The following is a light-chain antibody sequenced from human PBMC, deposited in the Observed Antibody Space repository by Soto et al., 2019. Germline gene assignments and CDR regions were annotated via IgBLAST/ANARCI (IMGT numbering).Light chain of an antibody. CDR3: SSYTSSSLYV. V-gene: IGLV2-14*01. Sequence: QSALNQPASVSGSPGQSITISFTGTSSDVGGYNYVSWYQQHPGKAPKLMIYEVSNRPSGVSNRFSGSKSGNTASLTISGLQAEDEADYYCSSYTSSSLYVFGTGTKVTVL. CDR2: EVS. CDR1: SSDVGGYNY. J-gene: IGLJ1*01.